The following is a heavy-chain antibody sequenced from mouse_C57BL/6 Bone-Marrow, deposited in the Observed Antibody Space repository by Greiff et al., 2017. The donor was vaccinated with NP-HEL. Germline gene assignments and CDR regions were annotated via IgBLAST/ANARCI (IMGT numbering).Heavy chain of an antibody. CDR3: TTTVVARGFAY. D-gene: IGHD1-1*01. Sequence: EVKLLESGGGLVQPGGSMKLSCAASGFTFSDAWMDWVRQSPEKGLEWVAEIRNKANNHATYYAESVKGRFTISSDDSKSSVYLQRNSLRAEDTGIYYCTTTVVARGFAYWGQGTLVTVSA. CDR2: IRNKANNHAT. V-gene: IGHV6-6*01. CDR1: GFTFSDAW. J-gene: IGHJ3*01.